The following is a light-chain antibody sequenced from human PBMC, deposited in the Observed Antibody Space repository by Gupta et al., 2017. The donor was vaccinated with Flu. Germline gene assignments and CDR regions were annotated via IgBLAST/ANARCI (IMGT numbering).Light chain of an antibody. CDR1: QRIFSW. CDR3: QQESSSPFT. Sequence: DIQMIHSPSPLSASVGDRVTITCRASQRIFSWLDWYQQKPGKAPKILIEKASKGESGVPSRFSGSGSGTEFTLTISRLQPDDFAAYYCQQESSSPFTFGRGTKVDIE. V-gene: IGKV1-5*03. CDR2: KAS. J-gene: IGKJ4*01.